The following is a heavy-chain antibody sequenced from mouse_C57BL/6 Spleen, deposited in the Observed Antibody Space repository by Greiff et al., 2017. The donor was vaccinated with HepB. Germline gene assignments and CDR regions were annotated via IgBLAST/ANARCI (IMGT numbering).Heavy chain of an antibody. D-gene: IGHD1-1*01. CDR2: INPSSGYT. CDR3: ARSGSSSWFAY. Sequence: QVHVKQSGAELAKPGASVKLSCKASGYTFTSYWMHWVKQRPGQGLEWIGYINPSSGYTKYNQKFKDKATLTADKSSSTAYMQLSSLTYGDSAVYYCARSGSSSWFAYWGQGTLVTVSA. V-gene: IGHV1-7*01. J-gene: IGHJ3*01. CDR1: GYTFTSYW.